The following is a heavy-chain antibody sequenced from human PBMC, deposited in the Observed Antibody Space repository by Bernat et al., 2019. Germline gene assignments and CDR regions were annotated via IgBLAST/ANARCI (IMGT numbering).Heavy chain of an antibody. Sequence: QVQLHESGPGLVKPSQTLSLTCTVPGGSISSDGYYWSWIRQHPGKGLEWIGYIYYSGSTYYNPSLTRRVTISVDTSTDQFSLKLCSVTAADAAVYYCARVSLGAFDVWGQGTMVTVSS. CDR1: GGSISSDGYY. CDR3: ARVSLGAFDV. V-gene: IGHV4-31*03. CDR2: IYYSGST. J-gene: IGHJ3*01. D-gene: IGHD3-16*01.